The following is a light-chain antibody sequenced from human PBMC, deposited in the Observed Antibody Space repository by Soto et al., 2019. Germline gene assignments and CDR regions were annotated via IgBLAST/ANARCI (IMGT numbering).Light chain of an antibody. CDR3: QSYDSSTPEV. Sequence: NFMLTQPHSVSESPGKTVTISCTGSSGSIASNYVQWYQQRPGSAPTTVIYEDNQRPSGVPARFSGSIDSSSNSASLTISGLKTEDEADYYCQSYDSSTPEVFGGGTKLTVL. CDR1: SGSIASNY. CDR2: EDN. J-gene: IGLJ3*02. V-gene: IGLV6-57*02.